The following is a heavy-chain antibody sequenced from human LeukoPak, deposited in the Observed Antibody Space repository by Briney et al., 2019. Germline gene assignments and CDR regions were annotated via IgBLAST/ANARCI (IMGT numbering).Heavy chain of an antibody. CDR1: GGSFSGYY. V-gene: IGHV4-34*01. Sequence: SETLSLTCAVYGGSFSGYYWSWIRQPPGKGLEWIGEINHSGSTNYNPSLKSRVTISVDTSKNQFSLKLSSVTAADTAVYYCSRLPDPWGQGTLVTVSA. J-gene: IGHJ5*02. CDR3: SRLPDP. CDR2: INHSGST.